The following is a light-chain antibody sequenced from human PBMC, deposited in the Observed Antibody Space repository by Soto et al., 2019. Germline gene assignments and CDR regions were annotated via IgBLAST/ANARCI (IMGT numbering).Light chain of an antibody. CDR3: QSYDNSLGGHVV. V-gene: IGLV1-40*01. CDR1: SSNIGADYD. Sequence: QAVVTQPPSVSGAPGQRITISCTGSSSNIGADYDVHWYQLLPGAAPKLLISDNNNRPSGVPDRFSGSKSGTSAFLVITGLQPEDEADYYCQSYDNSLGGHVVFGGGTQLTVL. CDR2: DNN. J-gene: IGLJ7*01.